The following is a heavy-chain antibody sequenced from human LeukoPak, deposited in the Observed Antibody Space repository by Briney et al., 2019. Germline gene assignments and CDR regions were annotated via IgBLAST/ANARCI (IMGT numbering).Heavy chain of an antibody. J-gene: IGHJ5*02. D-gene: IGHD6-13*01. Sequence: GGSLRLSCAASGFTFSSYWMSWVRQAPGKGLEWVANIKQDGSEKYYVDSVKGRFTISRDNAKNSLYLQMNSLRAEDTAVYYCAHPTEYSSSWYGNWFDPWGQGTLVTVSS. CDR1: GFTFSSYW. V-gene: IGHV3-7*03. CDR2: IKQDGSEK. CDR3: AHPTEYSSSWYGNWFDP.